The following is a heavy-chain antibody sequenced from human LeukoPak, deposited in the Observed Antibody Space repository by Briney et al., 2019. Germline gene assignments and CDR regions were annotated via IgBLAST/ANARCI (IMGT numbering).Heavy chain of an antibody. J-gene: IGHJ4*02. CDR2: ISYDGSNK. CDR3: ARGGAADY. Sequence: PGGSLRLSCAASGFTFSSYAMHWVRQAPGKGLEWVAVISYDGSNKYYADSVKGRFTISRDNSKNTLYLQMNSLRAEDTAAYYCARGGAADYWGQGTLVTVSS. V-gene: IGHV3-30-3*01. CDR1: GFTFSSYA. D-gene: IGHD1-26*01.